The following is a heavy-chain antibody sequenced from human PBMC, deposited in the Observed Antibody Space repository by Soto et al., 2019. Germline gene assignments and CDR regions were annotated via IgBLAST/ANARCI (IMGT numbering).Heavy chain of an antibody. D-gene: IGHD6-13*01. Sequence: ASVKVSCKASGYTFTGYYMHWVRQAPGQGLEWMGWINPNSGGTNYAQKFQGRVTMTRDTSISTAYMELSRLRSDDTAVYYCARLQEGSNWTFDYWGQGTLVTVSS. CDR2: INPNSGGT. J-gene: IGHJ4*02. V-gene: IGHV1-2*02. CDR1: GYTFTGYY. CDR3: ARLQEGSNWTFDY.